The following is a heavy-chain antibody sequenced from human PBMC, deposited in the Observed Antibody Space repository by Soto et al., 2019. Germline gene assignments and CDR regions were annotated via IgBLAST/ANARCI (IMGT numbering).Heavy chain of an antibody. CDR3: AKDLGEYDSSGYYYRSRYYFDY. V-gene: IGHV3-23*01. Sequence: EVQLLESGGGLVQPGGSLRLSCAASGLTFSSYAMSWVRQAPGKGLEWVSVFSGSGGSTYYADSVKGRFTISRDNSKNTLLLQMNSLRAEDTAVYYCAKDLGEYDSSGYYYRSRYYFDYWGQGTLVTVSS. CDR2: FSGSGGST. D-gene: IGHD3-22*01. J-gene: IGHJ4*02. CDR1: GLTFSSYA.